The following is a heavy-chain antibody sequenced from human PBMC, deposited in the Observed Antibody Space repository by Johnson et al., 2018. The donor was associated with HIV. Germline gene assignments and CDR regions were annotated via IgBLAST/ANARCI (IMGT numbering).Heavy chain of an antibody. CDR2: ISYDASDK. CDR1: GFTFSRYG. J-gene: IGHJ3*02. Sequence: QVQLVESGGGVVQPGRSLRLSCAASGFTFSRYGMNWVRQAPGKVLDWVAVISYDASDKYFADSVKGRFTISRDNAKNSLYLQMNSLRVEDTALYYCAREYYYDSSGTPVFDIWGQGTMVTVSS. CDR3: AREYYYDSSGTPVFDI. D-gene: IGHD3-22*01. V-gene: IGHV3-30*03.